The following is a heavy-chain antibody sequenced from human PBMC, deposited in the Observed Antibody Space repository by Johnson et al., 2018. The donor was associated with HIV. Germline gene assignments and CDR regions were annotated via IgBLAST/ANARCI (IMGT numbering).Heavy chain of an antibody. D-gene: IGHD1-26*01. Sequence: MMLVESGGGLVQPGGSLRLSCAASGFTLSSYWMSWVRQAPGKGLEWVANIKQDGSEKYYVDSVKGRFPISRDNSKNTLYLQMNSLRAEDTAVYYCAKVLKAGGRMNDGFDIWGQGTLVTVSS. CDR2: IKQDGSEK. CDR1: GFTLSSYW. J-gene: IGHJ3*02. CDR3: AKVLKAGGRMNDGFDI. V-gene: IGHV3-7*02.